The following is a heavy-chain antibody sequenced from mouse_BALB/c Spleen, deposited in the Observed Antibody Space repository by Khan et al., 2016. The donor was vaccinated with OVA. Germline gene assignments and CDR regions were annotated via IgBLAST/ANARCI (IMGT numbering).Heavy chain of an antibody. CDR1: GYSITSDYA. Sequence: EVKLLESGPGLVKPSQSLSLTCTVTGYSITSDYAWNWIRQFPGNKLEWMGYINYSGSTNYNPALKSRISITRDTSKNQFFLQLNSVPTADTATYYCARDGSRYNYAMDYWGQGTSVTVSS. V-gene: IGHV3-2*02. CDR3: ARDGSRYNYAMDY. CDR2: INYSGST. J-gene: IGHJ4*01. D-gene: IGHD2-3*01.